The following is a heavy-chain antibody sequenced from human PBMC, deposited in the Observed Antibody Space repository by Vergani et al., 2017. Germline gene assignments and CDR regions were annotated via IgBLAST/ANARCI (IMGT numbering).Heavy chain of an antibody. V-gene: IGHV3-23*01. J-gene: IGHJ4*02. CDR2: LTGGGGST. D-gene: IGHD6-13*01. CDR3: AKDPLPHRDGIAAAGTTH. CDR1: GFTFSTYA. Sequence: EVQLLESGGSLKQPGGSVRLSCAASGFTFSTYAMHWVRQAPGKRLEWVSALTGGGGSTYYADSFKGRFIISRDNSRDTLYLQMNSLRPEDTAVYYCAKDPLPHRDGIAAAGTTHWGQGTLVTVSS.